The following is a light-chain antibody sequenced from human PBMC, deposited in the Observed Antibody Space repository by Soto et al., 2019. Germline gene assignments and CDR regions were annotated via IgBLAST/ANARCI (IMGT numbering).Light chain of an antibody. Sequence: DIQMTQSPSTLSASVRLRVTITYRDSQSISSWLAWYQQKPGKAPKLLIYDVSSLESGVPSRFSGSGSGTEFTLTISSLQPDDFATYYCQQYNSYWTFGQGTKVDIK. CDR2: DVS. V-gene: IGKV1-5*01. CDR1: QSISSW. CDR3: QQYNSYWT. J-gene: IGKJ1*01.